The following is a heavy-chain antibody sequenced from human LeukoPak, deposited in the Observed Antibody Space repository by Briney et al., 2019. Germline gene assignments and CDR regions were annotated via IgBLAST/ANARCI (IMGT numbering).Heavy chain of an antibody. Sequence: GASLQISCKGSGYSFTSYWIGWVRQLPGKGLEWMGILYPGDSDTRYSPSFQGQVTISADKSISTAYLQWSSLKASDTAMYYCARVVYYDSSGYNGLFDYWGQGTLVTVSS. V-gene: IGHV5-51*01. J-gene: IGHJ4*02. CDR3: ARVVYYDSSGYNGLFDY. CDR2: LYPGDSDT. D-gene: IGHD3-22*01. CDR1: GYSFTSYW.